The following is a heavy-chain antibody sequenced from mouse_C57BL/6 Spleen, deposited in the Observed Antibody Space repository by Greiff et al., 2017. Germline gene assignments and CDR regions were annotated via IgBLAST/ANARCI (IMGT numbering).Heavy chain of an antibody. CDR1: GYAFTNYL. D-gene: IGHD2-2*01. Sequence: QVQLQQSGAELVRPGTSVKVSCKASGYAFTNYLIEWVKQRPGQGLEWIGVINPGSGGTNYNEKFKGKATLTADKSSSTAYMQLSSLTSEDSAVYCCARSENSTMVTTDWGQGTTLTVSS. V-gene: IGHV1-54*01. CDR3: ARSENSTMVTTD. J-gene: IGHJ2*01. CDR2: INPGSGGT.